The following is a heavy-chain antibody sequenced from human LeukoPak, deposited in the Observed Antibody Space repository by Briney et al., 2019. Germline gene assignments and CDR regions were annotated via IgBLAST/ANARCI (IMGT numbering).Heavy chain of an antibody. CDR3: ARDSEASGIAAAGTG. Sequence: SETLSLTCTVSGGSISSSSYYWGWIRQPPGKGLEWIGSIYYSGSTYCNPSLKSRVTISVDTSKNQFSLKLSSVTAADTAVYYCARDSEASGIAAAGTGWGQGTLVTVSS. J-gene: IGHJ4*02. CDR2: IYYSGST. V-gene: IGHV4-39*07. D-gene: IGHD6-13*01. CDR1: GGSISSSSYY.